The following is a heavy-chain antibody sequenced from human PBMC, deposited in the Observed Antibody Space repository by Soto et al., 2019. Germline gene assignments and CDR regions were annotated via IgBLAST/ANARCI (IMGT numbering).Heavy chain of an antibody. CDR2: IWYDGSNK. CDR3: ARDDNVVVVAARDRNYYYGMDV. V-gene: IGHV3-33*01. D-gene: IGHD2-15*01. Sequence: QVQLVESGGGVVQPGRSLRLSCAASGFTFSSYGMHWVRQAPGKGLEWVAVIWYDGSNKYYADSVKGRFTISRDNSKNTLYLQMNSLRAEDTAVYYCARDDNVVVVAARDRNYYYGMDVW. J-gene: IGHJ6*01. CDR1: GFTFSSYG.